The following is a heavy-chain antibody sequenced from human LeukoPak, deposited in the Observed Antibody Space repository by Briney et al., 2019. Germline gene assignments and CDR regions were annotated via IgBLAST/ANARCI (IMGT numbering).Heavy chain of an antibody. CDR3: VMGGYYPGYLDH. CDR1: GYTFRTSW. J-gene: IGHJ4*02. Sequence: GESLKISFKGSGYTFRTSWIGWVRLMPGKGLEWVAITYPGDSDTKYGPSFQGQVSISVDTFISTAYLHWSRLKASDTAIYYRVMGGYYPGYLDHWGQGTLVTVSS. CDR2: TYPGDSDT. V-gene: IGHV5-51*01. D-gene: IGHD3-10*01.